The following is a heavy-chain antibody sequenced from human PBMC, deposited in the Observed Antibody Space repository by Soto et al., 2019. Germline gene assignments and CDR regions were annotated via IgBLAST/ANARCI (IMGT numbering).Heavy chain of an antibody. CDR2: IIPIFGTA. V-gene: IGHV1-69*01. D-gene: IGHD3-3*01. CDR1: GGTFSSYA. CDR3: ARTPLFGVVIINWFDP. J-gene: IGHJ5*02. Sequence: QVQLVQSGAEVQKPGSSVKVSCKASGGTFSSYAISWVRQAPGQGLEWMGGIIPIFGTANYAQKFQGRVTITADESTSTAYMELSSLRSEDTAVYYCARTPLFGVVIINWFDPWGQGTLVTVSS.